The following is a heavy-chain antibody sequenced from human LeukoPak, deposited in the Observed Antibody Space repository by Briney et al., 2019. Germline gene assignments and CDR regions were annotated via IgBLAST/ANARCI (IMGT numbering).Heavy chain of an antibody. D-gene: IGHD2-2*01. CDR2: INGDGSSP. J-gene: IGHJ4*02. CDR1: GFSFRGYW. V-gene: IGHV3-74*03. CDR3: ARDQYYQLLL. Sequence: GGSLRLSCAGSGFSFRGYWIHWVRQAPGKGLLWVSRINGDGSSPTYADSVKGRFTISRDDAKNTVYLQMNNLRAEDTAVYYCARDQYYQLLLWGQGSLVTVSP.